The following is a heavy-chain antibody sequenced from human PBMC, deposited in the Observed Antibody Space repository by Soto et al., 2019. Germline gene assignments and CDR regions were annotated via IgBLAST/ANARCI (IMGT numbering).Heavy chain of an antibody. CDR3: AKDRYPVSYYFDY. D-gene: IGHD1-1*01. J-gene: IGHJ4*02. CDR2: ISGSGGST. V-gene: IGHV3-23*01. Sequence: EVQLLESGGGLVQPGGSLRLSCAASRFTFSSYAMSWVRQAPGKGLEWVSAISGSGGSTYYADSVKGRFTISRDNSKNTLYLQMNSLRAEDTAVYYCAKDRYPVSYYFDYWGQGTLVTVSS. CDR1: RFTFSSYA.